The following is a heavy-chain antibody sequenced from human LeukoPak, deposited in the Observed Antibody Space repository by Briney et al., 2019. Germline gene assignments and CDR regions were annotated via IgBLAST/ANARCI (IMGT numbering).Heavy chain of an antibody. Sequence: GGSLRLSCAASGFGFNNAWMSWVRQAPGKGLEWVGRIKSKGDGETVDRAAPLKGRFTMSRDDGKATVYLQLNSLIIEDTAMYYCTTDLGITMIRGVIVSWGQGTLVTVPS. D-gene: IGHD3-10*01. CDR3: TTDLGITMIRGVIVS. V-gene: IGHV3-15*01. CDR1: GFGFNNAW. CDR2: IKSKGDGETV. J-gene: IGHJ4*02.